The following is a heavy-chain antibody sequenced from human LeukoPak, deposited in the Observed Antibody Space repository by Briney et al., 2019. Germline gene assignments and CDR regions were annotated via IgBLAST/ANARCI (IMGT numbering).Heavy chain of an antibody. V-gene: IGHV1-2*02. CDR1: GYTFTGYY. D-gene: IGHD3-9*01. Sequence: ASVKVSCKASGYTFTGYYMHWVRQAPGQGLEWMGWINPNSGGTNYAQKFQGRVTMTRDTSISTAYMELSSLRAEDTAVYYCARETTDYDTLTGQSTGVYYMDVWGKGTTVTVSS. CDR2: INPNSGGT. CDR3: ARETTDYDTLTGQSTGVYYMDV. J-gene: IGHJ6*03.